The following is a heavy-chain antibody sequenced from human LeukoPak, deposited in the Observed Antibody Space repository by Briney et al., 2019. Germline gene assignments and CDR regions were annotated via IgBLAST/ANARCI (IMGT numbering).Heavy chain of an antibody. Sequence: GGSLRLSCATSGFTFSSYAMSWVRQAPGEGLEWVSAISGSGSSTYYADSVKGRFTISRDNSKNTLYLQTNSLRAEDTAVYYCAKEPHYGGNYYFHYWGQGTLVTVPS. V-gene: IGHV3-23*01. D-gene: IGHD4-23*01. CDR2: ISGSGSST. CDR3: AKEPHYGGNYYFHY. CDR1: GFTFSSYA. J-gene: IGHJ4*02.